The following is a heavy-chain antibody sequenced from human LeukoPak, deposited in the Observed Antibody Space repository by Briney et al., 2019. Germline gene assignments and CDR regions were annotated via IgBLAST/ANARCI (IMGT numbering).Heavy chain of an antibody. CDR1: GFTFTTNA. D-gene: IGHD5-12*01. V-gene: IGHV3-23*01. J-gene: IGHJ4*02. CDR2: ISGRTGGT. Sequence: GGSLRLSCAASGFTFTTNAMSWVRQAPGKGLEWVSAISGRTGGTYYADSVKGRFTISRDNSKSTLYLQMDSLRAEDTAVYYCAKCGNSGCHLIDYWGQGTLVTVSS. CDR3: AKCGNSGCHLIDY.